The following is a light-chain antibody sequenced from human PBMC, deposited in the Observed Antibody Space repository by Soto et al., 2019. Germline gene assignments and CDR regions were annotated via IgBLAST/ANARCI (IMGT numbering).Light chain of an antibody. Sequence: DIQMTQSPSTLSASVGDRDATTCRASQSVSDWLAWYQQKPGKAPKIVIYKASSLESGVPSRFSGSGSGTGFTFTISSLQPEDFATYYCQQYESLPLTFGQGTRLEN. CDR3: QQYESLPLT. CDR1: QSVSDW. J-gene: IGKJ5*01. CDR2: KAS. V-gene: IGKV1-5*03.